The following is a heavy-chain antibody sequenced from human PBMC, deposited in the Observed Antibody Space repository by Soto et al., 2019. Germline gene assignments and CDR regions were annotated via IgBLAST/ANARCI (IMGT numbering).Heavy chain of an antibody. Sequence: ESGPTLVNPTQTLTVTCTFSGFLLSTSGVGVGWIRQPPGKALEWLALIYWNDDKHYTPSLQSRLTITKGTSKNQVVLTMTNMDPADTATYYCAYRRAIADRPGWFDPWGQGTLVTVSS. CDR2: IYWNDDK. J-gene: IGHJ5*02. V-gene: IGHV2-5*01. CDR1: GFLLSTSGVG. CDR3: AYRRAIADRPGWFDP. D-gene: IGHD6-6*01.